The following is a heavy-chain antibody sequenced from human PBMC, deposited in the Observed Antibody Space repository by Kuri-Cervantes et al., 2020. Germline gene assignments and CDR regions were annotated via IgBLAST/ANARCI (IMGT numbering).Heavy chain of an antibody. CDR2: IYSSGSANA. D-gene: IGHD3-3*01. Sequence: SETLSLTCVVSGDSISGYYWTWIRQPPGKGLEWIGHIYSSGSANANYNPSLRSRVAISGDTSKNQFSLKLTSVTSVDTAVYYCASHRGITIFGVVIARHMDVWGKGTTVTVSS. V-gene: IGHV4-59*01. CDR3: ASHRGITIFGVVIARHMDV. J-gene: IGHJ6*03. CDR1: GDSISGYY.